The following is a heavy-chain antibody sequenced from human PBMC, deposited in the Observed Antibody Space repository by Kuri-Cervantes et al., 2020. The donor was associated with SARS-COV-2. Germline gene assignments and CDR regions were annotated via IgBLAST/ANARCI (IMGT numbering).Heavy chain of an antibody. CDR3: ARDRISSGWYVGYDFDY. CDR1: GFTFGDYA. CDR2: ISWNSGSI. J-gene: IGHJ4*02. D-gene: IGHD6-19*01. V-gene: IGHV3-9*01. Sequence: SLRLSCAASGFTFGDYAMHWVRQAPGKGLEWVSGISWNSGSIGYADSVKGRFTISRDNAKNSLYLQMNSLRAEDTAVYYCARDRISSGWYVGYDFDYWGQGTLVTVSS.